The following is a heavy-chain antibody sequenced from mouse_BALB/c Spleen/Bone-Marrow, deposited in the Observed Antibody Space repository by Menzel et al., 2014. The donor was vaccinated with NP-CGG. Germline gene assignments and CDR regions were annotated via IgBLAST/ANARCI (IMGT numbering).Heavy chain of an antibody. V-gene: IGHV1-18*01. CDR1: GYTFTEYT. Sequence: VQQQQSGPELVKPGASVKISCKTSGYTFTEYTMHWVKQSHGKSLEWIGSINPNNGGINYNQKFKGKASLTVDKSSSTAYMELRSLTSEDSAVYYCARSDGYYVYAIDYWGQGTSVTVSS. J-gene: IGHJ4*01. CDR3: ARSDGYYVYAIDY. D-gene: IGHD2-3*01. CDR2: INPNNGGI.